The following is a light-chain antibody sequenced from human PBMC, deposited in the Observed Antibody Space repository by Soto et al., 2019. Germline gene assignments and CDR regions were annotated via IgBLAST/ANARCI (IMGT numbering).Light chain of an antibody. Sequence: DIQMTPSPSALSASVGDRVTITCRASQSISSWLAWYQQKPGKAPKLLIYDASNLGSGVPSRFSGSGSGTEFTLTISSLQPDDFATYYCQQYNSYRTFGQGTKVDIK. V-gene: IGKV1-5*01. J-gene: IGKJ1*01. CDR1: QSISSW. CDR3: QQYNSYRT. CDR2: DAS.